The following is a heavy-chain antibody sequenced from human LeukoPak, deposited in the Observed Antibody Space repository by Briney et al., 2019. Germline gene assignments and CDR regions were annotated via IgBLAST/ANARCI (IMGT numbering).Heavy chain of an antibody. CDR1: GFTFSDYY. J-gene: IGHJ4*02. CDR2: ISSSGSTI. D-gene: IGHD3-16*02. Sequence: GGSLRLSCAASGFTFSDYYMSWIRQAPGKGLEWVSYISSSGSTIYYADSVKGRFTISRDNAKNSLYLQMNSLRAEDTAVYYCARVAIYDYVWGSYRSAFDYWGQGTLVTVSS. V-gene: IGHV3-11*01. CDR3: ARVAIYDYVWGSYRSAFDY.